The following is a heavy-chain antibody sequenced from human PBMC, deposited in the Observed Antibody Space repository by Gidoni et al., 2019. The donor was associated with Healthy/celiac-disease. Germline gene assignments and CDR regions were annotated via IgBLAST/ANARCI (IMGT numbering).Heavy chain of an antibody. CDR1: EGTFSSHA. CDR2: IIPIFGTA. Sequence: QVQLVQSGAEVKKPGSSVKVYCMASEGTFSSHALSWVRQAPGQGLEWMGGIIPIFGTANYAQKFQGRVTITADESTSTAYMELSSLRSEDTAVYYCARAGGRYSYGSPRNSATHPIFDYWGQGTLVTVSS. D-gene: IGHD5-18*01. J-gene: IGHJ4*02. V-gene: IGHV1-69*01. CDR3: ARAGGRYSYGSPRNSATHPIFDY.